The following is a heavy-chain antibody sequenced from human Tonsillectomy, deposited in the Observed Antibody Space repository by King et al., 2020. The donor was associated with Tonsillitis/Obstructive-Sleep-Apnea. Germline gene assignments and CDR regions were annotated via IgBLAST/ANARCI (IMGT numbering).Heavy chain of an antibody. Sequence: VQLVESGGGLIQPGGSLRLSCAASGFTVSNNYMSWVRQAPGKGLEWVSVIYCVGITYYADSVKGRFTISRDNSKNTVYLQMNSLRAEDAAVYYCASGYCSGGSCPHYYYMDVWGKGTTVTVS. J-gene: IGHJ6*03. CDR3: ASGYCSGGSCPHYYYMDV. V-gene: IGHV3-53*01. D-gene: IGHD2-15*01. CDR1: GFTVSNNY. CDR2: IYCVGIT.